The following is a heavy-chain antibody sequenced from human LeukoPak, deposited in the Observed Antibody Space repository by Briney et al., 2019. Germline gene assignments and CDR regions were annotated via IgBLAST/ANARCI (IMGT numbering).Heavy chain of an antibody. V-gene: IGHV1-46*01. J-gene: IGHJ6*02. Sequence: ASVKVSCTASGYTFTSYYMHWVRQPPGQGLEWMGIINPSGGSTSYAQKFQGRVTMTRDTSTSAVYMELSSLRSEDTAVYYCARGYSSSWDYYGMDVWGQGTTVTVSS. CDR3: ARGYSSSWDYYGMDV. CDR1: GYTFTSYY. CDR2: INPSGGST. D-gene: IGHD6-13*01.